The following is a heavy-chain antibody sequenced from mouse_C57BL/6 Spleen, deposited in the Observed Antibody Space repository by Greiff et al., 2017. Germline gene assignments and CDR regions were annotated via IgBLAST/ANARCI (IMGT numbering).Heavy chain of an antibody. J-gene: IGHJ2*01. CDR1: GYAFTNYL. V-gene: IGHV1-54*01. Sequence: QVQLQQSGAELVRPGTSVKVSCKASGYAFTNYLIEWVKQRPGQGLEWIGVINPGSGGTNYNEKFKGKATLTADKSSSTAYMQLSSLTSEDSAVYFCARATRGSSYHVFDYWGQGTTLTVSS. D-gene: IGHD1-1*01. CDR2: INPGSGGT. CDR3: ARATRGSSYHVFDY.